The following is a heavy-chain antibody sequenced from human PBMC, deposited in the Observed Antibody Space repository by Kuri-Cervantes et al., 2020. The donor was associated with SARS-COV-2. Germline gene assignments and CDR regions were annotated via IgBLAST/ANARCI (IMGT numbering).Heavy chain of an antibody. J-gene: IGHJ4*02. D-gene: IGHD5-18*01. V-gene: IGHV4-59*08. CDR1: GGSISSYY. CDR3: ARYNNGYWFDY. CDR2: IYYSGST. Sequence: SETLSLTCTVSGGSISSYYWSWIRQPPGKGLEWIGYIYYSGSTNYNPSLKSRVTISVDTSKNQFSLKLSSVTAADTAVYYCARYNNGYWFDYWGQGTLVTVSS.